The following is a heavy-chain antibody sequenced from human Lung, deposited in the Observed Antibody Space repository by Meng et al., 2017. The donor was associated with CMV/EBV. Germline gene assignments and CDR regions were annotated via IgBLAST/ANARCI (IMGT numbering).Heavy chain of an antibody. V-gene: IGHV4-59*08. Sequence: VQLTEAGPGLVKPSGTLSSPCAVSGGSISTYYWSWIRQPPGKGLEWIGNNYYSGSTNYNPSLASRVTISVDSSKNQFSLKLSSVTAADTAVYYCARHQNGGTYPLDYWGQGTLVTVSS. J-gene: IGHJ4*02. CDR2: NYYSGST. CDR1: GGSISTYY. D-gene: IGHD3-16*02. CDR3: ARHQNGGTYPLDY.